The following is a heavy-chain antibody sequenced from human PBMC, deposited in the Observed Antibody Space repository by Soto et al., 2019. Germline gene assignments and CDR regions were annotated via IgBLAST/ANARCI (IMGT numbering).Heavy chain of an antibody. J-gene: IGHJ4*02. Sequence: EVQLLESGGGLVQPGGSLRLSCAASGFTFSSYAMSWVRQAPGKGLEWVSAISGSGGSTYYADSVKGRVTISRDNSKNTLYLQMNSLRAEDTAVYYCAKDSSGSTRCFDYWGQGTLATASS. CDR1: GFTFSSYA. CDR3: AKDSSGSTRCFDY. D-gene: IGHD2-2*01. V-gene: IGHV3-23*01. CDR2: ISGSGGST.